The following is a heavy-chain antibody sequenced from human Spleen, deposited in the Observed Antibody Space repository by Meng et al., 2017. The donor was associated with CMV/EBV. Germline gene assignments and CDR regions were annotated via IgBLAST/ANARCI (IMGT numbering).Heavy chain of an antibody. CDR2: ISGPSTTI. J-gene: IGHJ6*02. CDR3: ARDLKVTLFGVVNAGHGMDV. Sequence: GESLKISCAASGFTFSSYAMSWVRQAPGKGLEWISYISGPSTTIYYADSVKGRFTISRDNSKNTLYLQMNSLRAEDTTVYYCARDLKVTLFGVVNAGHGMDVWGQGTTVTVSS. CDR1: GFTFSSYA. V-gene: IGHV3-48*01. D-gene: IGHD3-3*01.